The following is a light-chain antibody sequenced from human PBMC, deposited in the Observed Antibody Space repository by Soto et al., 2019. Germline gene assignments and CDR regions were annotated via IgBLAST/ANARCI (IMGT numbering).Light chain of an antibody. CDR2: ATS. CDR1: QTVSTY. J-gene: IGKJ1*01. CDR3: QQTYTTPRT. Sequence: DTQMTQSPSSLSASVGDRIIITSRASQTVSTYLNWYQQKPGKAPTLLISATSTLQSGVPSRFSGSGSGTEFTLTITSLQPEDFATYYCQQTYTTPRTFGQGTKVDIK. V-gene: IGKV1-39*01.